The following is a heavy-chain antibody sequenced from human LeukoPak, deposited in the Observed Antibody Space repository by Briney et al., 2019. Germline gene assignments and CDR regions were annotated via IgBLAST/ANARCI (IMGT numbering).Heavy chain of an antibody. V-gene: IGHV4-59*08. CDR2: IYYSGST. J-gene: IGHJ3*02. CDR1: GGSISSYY. D-gene: IGHD6-13*01. Sequence: SETLSLTCTVPGGSISSYYWSWIRQPPGKGLDWIGYIYYSGSTNYNPSLKSRVTISVDTAKNQFSLKLSSVTAADTAVYYCARLPAAGHDAFDIWGQGTMVTVSS. CDR3: ARLPAAGHDAFDI.